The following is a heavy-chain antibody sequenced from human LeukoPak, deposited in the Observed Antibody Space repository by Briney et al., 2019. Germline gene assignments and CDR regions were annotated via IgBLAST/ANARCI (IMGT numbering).Heavy chain of an antibody. J-gene: IGHJ4*02. V-gene: IGHV3-23*01. CDR1: GFTFSTYA. D-gene: IGHD5-12*01. Sequence: GGSLRLSCAASGFTFSTYAMSWVRQAPGKRPQWVSSISGSGASTYYADSVKGRFTISRDNSKNTLYLQMSSLRAEDTAAYYCAKAISEYGGYDHYFDSWGQGTLVTVSS. CDR2: ISGSGAST. CDR3: AKAISEYGGYDHYFDS.